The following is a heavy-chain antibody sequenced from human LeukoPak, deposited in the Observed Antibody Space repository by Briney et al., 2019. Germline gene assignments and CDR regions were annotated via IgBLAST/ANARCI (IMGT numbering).Heavy chain of an antibody. CDR2: INHRGST. D-gene: IGHD1-1*01. J-gene: IGHJ6*02. Sequence: SETLSLTCAVYGGSFSGYYWSWIRQPPGKGLEWIGEINHRGSTNYNPSLKSRVTISVDTSKNQFSLKLSSVTAADTAVYYCARARRLANYYYYGMDVWGQGTTVTVSS. CDR1: GGSFSGYY. V-gene: IGHV4-34*01. CDR3: ARARRLANYYYYGMDV.